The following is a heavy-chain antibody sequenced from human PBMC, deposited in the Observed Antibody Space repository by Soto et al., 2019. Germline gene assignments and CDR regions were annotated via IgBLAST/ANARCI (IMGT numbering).Heavy chain of an antibody. V-gene: IGHV4-39*02. CDR2: IYYSGST. CDR1: GGSISSSSYY. D-gene: IGHD6-13*01. J-gene: IGHJ5*02. CDR3: ARDHPQVEVGIAAAYNWFDP. Sequence: SETLSLTCTVSGGSISSSSYYWGWIRQPPGKGLEWIGSIYYSGSTYYNPSLKSRVTISVDTSKNQFSLKLSSVTAADTAVYYCARDHPQVEVGIAAAYNWFDPWGQGTLVTVSS.